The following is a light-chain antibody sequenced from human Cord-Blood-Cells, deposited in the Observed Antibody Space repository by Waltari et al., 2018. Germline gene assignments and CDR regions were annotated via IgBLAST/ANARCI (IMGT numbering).Light chain of an antibody. Sequence: DIQMTQSPSTLSASVGDRVTITCRASQSISSWLAWYQQKPGKAPKLLIYKASSLESGVPSRFSGSGSGTEFTLTICSLQPDDFATYYCQQYNSDPWTFGQGTKVEIK. V-gene: IGKV1-5*03. CDR3: QQYNSDPWT. CDR1: QSISSW. J-gene: IGKJ1*01. CDR2: KAS.